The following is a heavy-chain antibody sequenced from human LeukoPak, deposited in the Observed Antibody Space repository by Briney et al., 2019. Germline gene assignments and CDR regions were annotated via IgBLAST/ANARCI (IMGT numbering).Heavy chain of an antibody. CDR2: ISSSSVTI. J-gene: IGHJ4*02. Sequence: GGSLRLSCAASGFTFSTYSMNWVRQAPGKGLEWVSYISSSSVTIYYADSVKGRFTISRDNAKNSLYLQMNSLRAEDTAVYYCARSGVSYCGGDCKFDYWGQGTLVTVSS. CDR3: ARSGVSYCGGDCKFDY. V-gene: IGHV3-48*01. CDR1: GFTFSTYS. D-gene: IGHD2-21*01.